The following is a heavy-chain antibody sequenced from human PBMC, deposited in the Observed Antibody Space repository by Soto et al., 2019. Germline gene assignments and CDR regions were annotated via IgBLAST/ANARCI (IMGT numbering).Heavy chain of an antibody. CDR1: GGSISSSNW. D-gene: IGHD1-26*01. CDR3: ARVSGGYYYGMDV. Sequence: QVQLQESGPGLVKPSGTLSLTCAVSGGSISSSNWWRWVRQPPGKGLEWIGEIYHSGSTNYNPSLKSRVPISGDKSKNQFSLKLTSVTAADTAVYYCARVSGGYYYGMDVWGQGTTVTVSS. V-gene: IGHV4-4*02. CDR2: IYHSGST. J-gene: IGHJ6*02.